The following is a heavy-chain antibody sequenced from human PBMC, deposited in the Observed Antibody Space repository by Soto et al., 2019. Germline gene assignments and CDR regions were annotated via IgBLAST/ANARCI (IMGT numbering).Heavy chain of an antibody. CDR1: GGTFSSCA. J-gene: IGHJ3*02. D-gene: IGHD2-15*01. V-gene: IGHV1-69*13. CDR2: IIPIFGTA. CDR3: AVYCSGGSCYPTRDAFDI. Sequence: SVKVSCKASGGTFSSCAISWVRQAPGQGLEWMGGIIPIFGTANYAQKFQGRVTITADESTSTAYMELSSLRSEDTAVYYCAVYCSGGSCYPTRDAFDIWGQGTMVTVS.